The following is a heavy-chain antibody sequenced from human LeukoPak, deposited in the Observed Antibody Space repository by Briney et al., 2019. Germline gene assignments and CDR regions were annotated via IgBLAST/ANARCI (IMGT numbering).Heavy chain of an antibody. CDR1: GGSFSGYY. CDR3: ASGGSGYPFDY. V-gene: IGHV4-34*01. Sequence: SETLSLTCAVYGGSFSGYYWSWIRQPPGKGLEWIGEINHSGSTNYNPSLKSRVTISVDTSKNQFSLMLSSVTAADTAVYYCASGGSGYPFDYWGQGTLVTVSS. J-gene: IGHJ4*02. D-gene: IGHD3-22*01. CDR2: INHSGST.